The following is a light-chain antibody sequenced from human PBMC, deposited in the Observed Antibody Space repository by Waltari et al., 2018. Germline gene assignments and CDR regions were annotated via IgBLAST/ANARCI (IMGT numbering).Light chain of an antibody. CDR3: QQYYGSSPPWT. Sequence: DIQMTQFPSTASASIGDRVTITCRAFQNIGAWLAWYQHKPGTARKLLIYKATSLQSGVPSRFSGTWTGTEFTLIIRNLQPDDFATYYCQQYYGSSPPWTFGQGTKVEI. CDR2: KAT. V-gene: IGKV1-5*03. CDR1: QNIGAW. J-gene: IGKJ1*01.